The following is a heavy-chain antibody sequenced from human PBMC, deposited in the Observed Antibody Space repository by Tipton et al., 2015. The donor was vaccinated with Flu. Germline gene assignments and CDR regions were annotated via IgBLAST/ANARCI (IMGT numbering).Heavy chain of an antibody. V-gene: IGHV3-7*01. J-gene: IGHJ4*02. CDR3: SISLNS. Sequence: SLRLSCAASRFTFSTYWMDWVRQAPGKGLEWVANINQDGSEKYYVDSVKGRFTISRDNAKNSLYLQLNGLRVEDTAVYYCSISLNSWGQGTLVTVSS. CDR2: INQDGSEK. CDR1: RFTFSTYW.